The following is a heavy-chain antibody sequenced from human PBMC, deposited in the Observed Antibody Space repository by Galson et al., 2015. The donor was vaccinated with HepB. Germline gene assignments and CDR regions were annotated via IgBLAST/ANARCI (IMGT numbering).Heavy chain of an antibody. J-gene: IGHJ4*02. CDR3: AKDGSSGWSYYFDN. CDR1: GFTFSSYA. CDR2: ISYDGINK. D-gene: IGHD6-19*01. V-gene: IGHV3-30-3*01. Sequence: SLRLSCAASGFTFSSYAMHWVRQAPGKGLEWVALISYDGINKYYADSVKGRLTISRDNSNNTVYLQMNSLRAEDTAVYYCAKDGSSGWSYYFDNWGQGTLVTVSS.